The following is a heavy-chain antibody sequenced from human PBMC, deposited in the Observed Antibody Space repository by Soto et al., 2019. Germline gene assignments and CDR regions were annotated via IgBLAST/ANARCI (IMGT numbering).Heavy chain of an antibody. CDR2: VNPSGGST. V-gene: IGHV1-46*01. D-gene: IGHD2-15*01. Sequence: ASVKVSCKASGYIFTAYSMHWVRQAPGQGLEWMGVVNPSGGSTNYTQKFQGRITMTRDTSTSTVYMDLSSLTSEDTAVYYCAREENCSDGICYSEYFQRWGQGTLVTVSS. J-gene: IGHJ1*01. CDR3: AREENCSDGICYSEYFQR. CDR1: GYIFTAYS.